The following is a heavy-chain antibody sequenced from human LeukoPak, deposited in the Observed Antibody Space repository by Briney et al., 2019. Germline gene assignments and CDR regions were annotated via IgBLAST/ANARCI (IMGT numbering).Heavy chain of an antibody. CDR3: AKDGQSFNSMWDYLDS. CDR1: GFDFSTYA. CDR2: IGGGVT. V-gene: IGHV3-23*01. D-gene: IGHD1-26*01. J-gene: IGHJ4*02. Sequence: GGSLRLSCAASGFDFSTYAMSWVQAPGKGLEWVSGIGGGVTHYADSVKGRFTISRDNSKSTVELHMSSLRVEDTAVYYCAKDGQSFNSMWDYLDSWGRGTLVTVSS.